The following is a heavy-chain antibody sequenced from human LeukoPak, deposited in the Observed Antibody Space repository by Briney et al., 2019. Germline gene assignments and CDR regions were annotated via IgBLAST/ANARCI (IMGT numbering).Heavy chain of an antibody. Sequence: SQTLSLTCAISGDTVSSNSAAWNWIRQSPSRGLEWLGRTYYRSKWYNDYAASVKSRISINPDTSKNHFSLQLNSVTPEDTAVYYCARKYSSTWYDALDIWGQGTMATVSS. CDR1: GDTVSSNSAA. CDR2: TYYRSKWYN. J-gene: IGHJ3*02. CDR3: ARKYSSTWYDALDI. V-gene: IGHV6-1*01. D-gene: IGHD6-13*01.